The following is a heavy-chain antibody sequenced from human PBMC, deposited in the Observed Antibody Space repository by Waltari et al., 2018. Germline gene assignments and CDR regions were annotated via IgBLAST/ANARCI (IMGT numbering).Heavy chain of an antibody. Sequence: QLQLQESGPGLVKPSETLSLTCTVSGGSISSHYWSWIRQPPGKGLEWIGYIYYSGSTNYNPSLKSRVTISVDTSKNQFSLKLSSVTAADTAVYYCARVSCSGGSCYSGYFDLWGRGTLVTVSS. V-gene: IGHV4-59*11. CDR2: IYYSGST. CDR3: ARVSCSGGSCYSGYFDL. D-gene: IGHD2-15*01. CDR1: GGSISSHY. J-gene: IGHJ2*01.